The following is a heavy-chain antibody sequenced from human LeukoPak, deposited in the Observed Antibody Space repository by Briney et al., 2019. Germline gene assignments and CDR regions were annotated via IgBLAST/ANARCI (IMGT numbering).Heavy chain of an antibody. CDR1: GGSISSYY. D-gene: IGHD6-13*01. V-gene: IGHV4-59*08. Sequence: PSETLSLTCTVSGGSISSYYWGWIRQPPGKGLEWIGYIYYSGSTNYNPSLKSRVTISVDTSKNQFSLKLSSVTAADTAVYYCARHRGSSWRDPFDYWGQGTLVTVSS. CDR2: IYYSGST. CDR3: ARHRGSSWRDPFDY. J-gene: IGHJ4*02.